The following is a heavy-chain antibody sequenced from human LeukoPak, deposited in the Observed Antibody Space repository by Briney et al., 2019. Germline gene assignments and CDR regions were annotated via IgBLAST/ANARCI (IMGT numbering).Heavy chain of an antibody. CDR2: INAYNGNT. Sequence: ASVKVSCKDSGCTFTSYVISWVRQAPGQGLAWMGWINAYNGNTNYAQKLQGRVTMNTDTSTSTAYMELRSLRSDDTAVYYCARDVYPEGYCSSTSCLDAFDIWGQGTMVTVSS. D-gene: IGHD2-2*01. V-gene: IGHV1-18*01. CDR3: ARDVYPEGYCSSTSCLDAFDI. CDR1: GCTFTSYV. J-gene: IGHJ3*02.